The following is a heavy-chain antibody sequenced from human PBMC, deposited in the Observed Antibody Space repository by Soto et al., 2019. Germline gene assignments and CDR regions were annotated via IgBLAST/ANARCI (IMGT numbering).Heavy chain of an antibody. D-gene: IGHD3-10*01. CDR2: INPNSGGT. CDR1: GYTFTGYY. J-gene: IGHJ6*02. V-gene: IGHV1-2*04. CDR3: ARMGRAYYGSGSYYADYYYYGMDV. Sequence: ASVKVSCKASGYTFTGYYMHWVRQAPGQGLEWMGWINPNSGGTNYAQKFQGWVTMTRDTSISTAYMELSRLRPDDTAVYYCARMGRAYYGSGSYYADYYYYGMDVWGQGTTVTVSS.